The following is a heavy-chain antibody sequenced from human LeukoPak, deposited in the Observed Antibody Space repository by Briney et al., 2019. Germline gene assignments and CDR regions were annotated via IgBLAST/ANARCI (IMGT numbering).Heavy chain of an antibody. J-gene: IGHJ4*02. Sequence: GGSLRLSCAASGFTFSSYWMHWVRQAPGKGLVWVSRINSDGSSTRYADSVKGRFTISRDNAKNTLYLQMNSLRGEDTAVYYCARDLYTYYFDYWGQGTLVTASS. CDR3: ARDLYTYYFDY. CDR1: GFTFSSYW. CDR2: INSDGSST. D-gene: IGHD1-14*01. V-gene: IGHV3-74*01.